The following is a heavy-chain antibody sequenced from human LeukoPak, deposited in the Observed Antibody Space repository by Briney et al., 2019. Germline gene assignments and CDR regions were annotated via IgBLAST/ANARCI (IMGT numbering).Heavy chain of an antibody. V-gene: IGHV4-39*01. D-gene: IGHD3-3*01. CDR1: GGSISSSSYY. CDR3: ARHSAYYDFWSGYSTFDY. CDR2: IYYSGST. J-gene: IGHJ4*02. Sequence: SETLSLTCTVSGGSISSSSYYWGWIRQPPGKGLEWIGSIYYSGSTYYNPSLKSRVTISVDTSKNQFSLKLSSVTAADTAVYYCARHSAYYDFWSGYSTFDYWAREPWSPSPQ.